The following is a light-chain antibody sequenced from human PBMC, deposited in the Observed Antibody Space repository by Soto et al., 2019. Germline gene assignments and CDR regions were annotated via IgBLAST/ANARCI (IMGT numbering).Light chain of an antibody. CDR3: SSYTSSSTLV. V-gene: IGLV2-14*02. CDR2: DVN. J-gene: IGLJ1*01. Sequence: QSALTQPASVSGSPGQSITISCTGTSSDVGSYNLVSWYQQYPGKAPKLMIYDVNTRPSGVSNRFSGSKSGNTASLTISGLQAKDEADYYCSSYTSSSTLVFGTGTKLTVL. CDR1: SSDVGSYNL.